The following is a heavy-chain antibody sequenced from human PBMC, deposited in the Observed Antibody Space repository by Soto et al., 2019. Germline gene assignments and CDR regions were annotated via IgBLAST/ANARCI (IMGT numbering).Heavy chain of an antibody. V-gene: IGHV3-23*01. Sequence: PGGSLRLSCAASGFTFGSYGMNWVRQAPGKGLEWVSAITASGATTYYADSVKGRFTVSRDNSKRTLYLQMNNLRAEDTAVYHCATHGDSHRYYIDYWGPGTLVTVSS. CDR3: ATHGDSHRYYIDY. J-gene: IGHJ4*02. D-gene: IGHD4-17*01. CDR1: GFTFGSYG. CDR2: ITASGATT.